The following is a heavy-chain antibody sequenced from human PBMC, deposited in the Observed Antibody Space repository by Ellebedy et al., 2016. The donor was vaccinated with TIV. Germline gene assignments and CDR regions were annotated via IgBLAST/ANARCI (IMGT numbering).Heavy chain of an antibody. Sequence: AASVKVSCKVSGYTLTELSMHWVRQAPGKGLEWMGGFDPEDGETIYAQKFQGRVTMTEDTSTDPAYMELSSLRSEDTAVYYCATGGYCSSTSCYVVDHYYGMDVWGQGTTVTVSS. CDR3: ATGGYCSSTSCYVVDHYYGMDV. CDR1: GYTLTELS. D-gene: IGHD2-2*01. V-gene: IGHV1-24*01. J-gene: IGHJ6*02. CDR2: FDPEDGET.